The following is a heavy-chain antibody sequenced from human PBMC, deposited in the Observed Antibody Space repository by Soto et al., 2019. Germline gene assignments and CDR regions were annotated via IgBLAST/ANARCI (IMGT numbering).Heavy chain of an antibody. V-gene: IGHV3-21*01. CDR3: VRHWLATREFDY. CDR2: LSSSSSHI. D-gene: IGHD1-26*01. J-gene: IGHJ4*02. Sequence: GGSLRLSCAASGFTFSSYSMNWVRQAPGKGLECVSSLSSSSSHIYYADSVKGRFTISRDNAKNSLYLQMNSLRAEDTAVYYCVRHWLATREFDYWGQGTLVTVSS. CDR1: GFTFSSYS.